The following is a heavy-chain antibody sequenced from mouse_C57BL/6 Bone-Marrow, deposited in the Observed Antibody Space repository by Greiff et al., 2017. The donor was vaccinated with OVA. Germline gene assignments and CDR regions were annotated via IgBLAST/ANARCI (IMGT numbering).Heavy chain of an antibody. V-gene: IGHV1-22*01. CDR2: INPNNGGT. D-gene: IGHD2-4*01. J-gene: IGHJ4*01. CDR1: GYTFTDYN. CDR3: ARDENDDDEGGYYYAMDY. Sequence: VQLQQSGPELVKPGASVKMSCKASGYTFTDYNMHWVQQSHGKSLEWIGYINPNNGGTSYNQKFKGKATLTVNKSSSTAYMELRSLTSEDSAVYYCARDENDDDEGGYYYAMDYWGQGTSVTVSS.